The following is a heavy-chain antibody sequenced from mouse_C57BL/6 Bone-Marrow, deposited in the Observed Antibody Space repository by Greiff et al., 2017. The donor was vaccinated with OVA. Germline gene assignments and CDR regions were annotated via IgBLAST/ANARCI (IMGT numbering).Heavy chain of an antibody. CDR3: ARQCTVDY. CDR2: ISSGGSYT. J-gene: IGHJ2*01. CDR1: GFTFSSYG. V-gene: IGHV5-6*01. Sequence: EVKLMESGGDLVKPGGSLKLSCAASGFTFSSYGMSWVRQTPDKRLEWVATISSGGSYTYYPDSVKVRFTISRDNAKNTLYLQMGSLKSEDTAMYYSARQCTVDYWGQGTTLTVSS.